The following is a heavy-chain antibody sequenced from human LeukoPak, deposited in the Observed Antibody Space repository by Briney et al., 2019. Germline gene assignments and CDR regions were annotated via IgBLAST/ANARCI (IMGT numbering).Heavy chain of an antibody. D-gene: IGHD3-22*01. CDR3: ARPHHYYDSSGYYFDAFDI. J-gene: IGHJ3*02. CDR1: GGSISSSSYY. CDR2: IYYSGGT. V-gene: IGHV4-39*01. Sequence: PSETLSLTCTVSGGSISSSSYYWGWIRQPPGKGLEWIGSIYYSGGTYYNPSLKSRVTISVDTSKNQFSLKLSSVTAADTAVYYCARPHHYYDSSGYYFDAFDIWGQGTMVTVSS.